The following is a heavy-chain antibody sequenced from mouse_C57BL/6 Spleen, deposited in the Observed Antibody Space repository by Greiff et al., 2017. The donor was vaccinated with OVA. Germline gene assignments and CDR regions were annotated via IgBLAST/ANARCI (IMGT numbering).Heavy chain of an antibody. J-gene: IGHJ4*01. D-gene: IGHD1-1*01. V-gene: IGHV5-17*01. CDR2: ISSGSSTI. Sequence: EVHLVESGGGLVKPGGSLKLSCAASGFTFSDYGMHWVRQAPEKGLEWVAYISSGSSTIYYADTVKGRFTISRDNAKNTLFMQMTSLRSEDTAMYYCARPHYYGREGYAMDDWGQGTSVTVSS. CDR3: ARPHYYGREGYAMDD. CDR1: GFTFSDYG.